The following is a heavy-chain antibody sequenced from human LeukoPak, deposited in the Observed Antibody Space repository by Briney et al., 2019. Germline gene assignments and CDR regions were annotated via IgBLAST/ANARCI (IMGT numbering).Heavy chain of an antibody. CDR3: ARVRCSSTSCRGYFDY. D-gene: IGHD2-2*01. J-gene: IGHJ4*02. V-gene: IGHV4-34*01. Sequence: PSETLSLTCAVYGGSFCGYYWSWIRQPPGKGLEWIGEINHSGSTNYNPSLKSRVTISVDTSKNQFSLKLSSVTAADTAVYYCARVRCSSTSCRGYFDYWGQGTLVTVSS. CDR1: GGSFCGYY. CDR2: INHSGST.